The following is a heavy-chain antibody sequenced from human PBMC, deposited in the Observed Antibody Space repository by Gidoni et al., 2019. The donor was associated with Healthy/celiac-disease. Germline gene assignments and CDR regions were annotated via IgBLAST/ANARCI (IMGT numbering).Heavy chain of an antibody. V-gene: IGHV3-74*01. J-gene: IGHJ6*03. CDR2: INSDWSST. D-gene: IGHD2-15*01. CDR1: GFTFSTEW. Sequence: EVQLVESGGGLVQPGGSLRLSCAASGFTFSTEWLHWVLQAPGTGLVWVARINSDWSSTSYADSVKSRFTISRDNAKNTLYLQMNSLRAEDTAVYYCARVGSTRIRDYYYYMDVWGKGTTVTVSS. CDR3: ARVGSTRIRDYYYYMDV.